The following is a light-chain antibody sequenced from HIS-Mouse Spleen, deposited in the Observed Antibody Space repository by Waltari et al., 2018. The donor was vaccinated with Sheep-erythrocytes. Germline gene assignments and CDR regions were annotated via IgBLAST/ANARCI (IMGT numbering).Light chain of an antibody. CDR3: AAWDDSLNGYV. CDR1: SSNIGSNT. J-gene: IGLJ1*01. Sequence: QSVLTQPPSASGTPGQRVTISCSGSSSNIGSNTVNWYQQLPATAPKLLIYSNKQRPSGVPARFSGTKSGTSASLAISGLQSEDEADYYCAAWDDSLNGYVFGTGTKVTVL. V-gene: IGLV1-44*01. CDR2: SNK.